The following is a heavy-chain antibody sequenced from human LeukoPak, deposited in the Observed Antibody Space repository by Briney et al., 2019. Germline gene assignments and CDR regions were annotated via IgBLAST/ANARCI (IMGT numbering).Heavy chain of an antibody. CDR1: GFSFSRYG. V-gene: IGHV3-30*02. CDR2: IRDNGSTR. Sequence: GGSLRLSCAASGFSFSRYGLHWVRQAPGKGLEWMAFIRDNGSTRYYADSVKGRFTVSRDNSKNTLYLQMDSLRTEDTAVYYCAKEGHSSSPPNYYYYYYMDVWGKGTTVTVSS. D-gene: IGHD6-6*01. J-gene: IGHJ6*03. CDR3: AKEGHSSSPPNYYYYYYMDV.